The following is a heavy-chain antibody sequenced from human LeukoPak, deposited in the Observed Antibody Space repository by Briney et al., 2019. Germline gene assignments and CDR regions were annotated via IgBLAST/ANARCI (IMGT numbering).Heavy chain of an antibody. Sequence: GGSLRLSCATSGLTVSSNYMSWVRQAPGKGMEWVSVIYSGGSTYYADSVKGRFTISRHNSKITLYLQMTSLRAEDPAVYYCARGFWSGYYAAHYGMDVWGQGTTVTVSS. D-gene: IGHD3-3*01. V-gene: IGHV3-53*04. CDR3: ARGFWSGYYAAHYGMDV. J-gene: IGHJ6*02. CDR2: IYSGGST. CDR1: GLTVSSNY.